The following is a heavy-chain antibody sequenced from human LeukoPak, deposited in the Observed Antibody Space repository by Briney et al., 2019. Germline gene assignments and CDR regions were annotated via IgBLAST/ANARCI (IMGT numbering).Heavy chain of an antibody. V-gene: IGHV4-31*03. CDR3: ARDLVTVTKGFDI. CDR2: IYYSGST. Sequence: SETLSLTCTVSGGSISSGGSYWSWTRQHPGKDLEWIGYIYYSGSTYYTPSLKSRVTISIDTSKNQFSLKLSSVTAADTAVYYCARDLVTVTKGFDIWGQGTMVSVSS. CDR1: GGSISSGGSY. D-gene: IGHD4-17*01. J-gene: IGHJ3*02.